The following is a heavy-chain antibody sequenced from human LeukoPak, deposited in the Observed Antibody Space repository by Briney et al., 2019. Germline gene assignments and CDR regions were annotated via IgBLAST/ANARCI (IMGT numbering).Heavy chain of an antibody. CDR3: ARDGRPFDI. Sequence: PGGSLRLSCAASGFTFSSYSMSWVRQAPGRGLEWVAYISSSSSTLHYADPVKGRFTISRDNAKNSLYLQMNSLRDEDTAVYYCARDGRPFDIWGQGTMVTVSS. J-gene: IGHJ3*02. CDR1: GFTFSSYS. CDR2: ISSSSSTL. V-gene: IGHV3-48*02.